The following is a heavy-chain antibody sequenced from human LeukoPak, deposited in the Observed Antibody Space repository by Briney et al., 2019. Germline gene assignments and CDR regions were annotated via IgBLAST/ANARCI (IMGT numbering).Heavy chain of an antibody. V-gene: IGHV1-46*01. CDR1: GYTFTSYY. D-gene: IGHD3-10*01. Sequence: ASVKVPCKASGYTFTSYYMHWVRQAPGQGLEWMGIINPSGGSTSYAQKFQGRVTMTRDTSTSTVYMELSSLRSEDTAVYYCARGSGSSIYYYYYGMDVWGQGTTVTVSS. CDR3: ARGSGSSIYYYYYGMDV. J-gene: IGHJ6*02. CDR2: INPSGGST.